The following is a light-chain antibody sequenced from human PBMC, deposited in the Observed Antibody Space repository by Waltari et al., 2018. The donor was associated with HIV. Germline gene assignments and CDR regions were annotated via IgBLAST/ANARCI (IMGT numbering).Light chain of an antibody. V-gene: IGLV2-14*01. Sequence: QSVLTQPASVSGSPGQSISISCTGTDQAIGFSNFVPWYQHLPGKAPRLIIYRGTARASGISSRFSASKSGNTASLSISGLQLEDEGDYYCTSYSYSHHFAFGGGTTLTVL. CDR2: RGT. CDR3: TSYSYSHHFA. CDR1: DQAIGFSNF. J-gene: IGLJ3*02.